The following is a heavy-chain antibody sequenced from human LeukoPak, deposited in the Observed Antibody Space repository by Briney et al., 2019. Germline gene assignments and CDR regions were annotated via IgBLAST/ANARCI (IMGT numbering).Heavy chain of an antibody. D-gene: IGHD2-8*01. V-gene: IGHV6-1*01. CDR2: TYYTSKWYN. CDR1: GDSVSNNNAA. Sequence: SQTLSLTCAISGDSVSNNNAAWNWIRQSPSRGLEWLGRTYYTSKWYNGYAVSVKSRITINPDTSNNQFSLQLNSVTPEDTAVYYCAREMSNVFGYWGQGILVTVSS. J-gene: IGHJ4*02. CDR3: AREMSNVFGY.